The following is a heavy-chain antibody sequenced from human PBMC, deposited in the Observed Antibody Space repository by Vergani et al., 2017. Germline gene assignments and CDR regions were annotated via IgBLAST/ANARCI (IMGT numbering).Heavy chain of an antibody. CDR3: ATKNCRTPGCQIGYFRE. D-gene: IGHD1-1*01. V-gene: IGHV3-30*03. J-gene: IGHJ1*01. CDR2: ISYDGTQK. Sequence: QVHLVESGGGVVQPGRSLRLSCVVSGFTSSYYGMHWVRQAPGKGLEWVAVISYDGTQKYYADSVKGRFTISRDNSKSTLYLQMNSLRTEDTAVYYCATKNCRTPGCQIGYFREWVQGTLVTVSS. CDR1: GFTSSYYG.